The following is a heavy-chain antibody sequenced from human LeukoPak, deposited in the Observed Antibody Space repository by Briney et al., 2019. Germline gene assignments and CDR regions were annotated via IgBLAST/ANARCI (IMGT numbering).Heavy chain of an antibody. J-gene: IGHJ4*02. CDR1: GFSLITSGMS. V-gene: IGHV2-70*01. CDR2: IDWDDDK. CDR3: ARIIDSSGWYGWNYFDS. D-gene: IGHD6-19*01. Sequence: ESGPALVKPTQTLTLTCTFSGFSLITSGMSVSWIRQPPGKALKWLAFIDWDDDKKYSTSLKTRLTISKDTSKNQVVLTMTNMDPVDTGTYYCARIIDSSGWYGWNYFDSWGQGTLVTVSS.